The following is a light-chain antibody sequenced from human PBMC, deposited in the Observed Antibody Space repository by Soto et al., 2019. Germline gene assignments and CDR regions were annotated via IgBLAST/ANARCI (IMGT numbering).Light chain of an antibody. Sequence: EIVITQSPATLSVSPGERATLSCRASQSVSSNLAWYQQKPGQAPRLLIYGASTRATGIPARFSGSGSGTEFTLTISSLQSEDFAVYYCQQYNNWPPDTFGGGTKVDIK. CDR1: QSVSSN. CDR2: GAS. CDR3: QQYNNWPPDT. J-gene: IGKJ4*01. V-gene: IGKV3-15*01.